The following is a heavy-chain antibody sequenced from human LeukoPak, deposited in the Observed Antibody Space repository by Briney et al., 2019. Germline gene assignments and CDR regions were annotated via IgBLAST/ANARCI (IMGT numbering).Heavy chain of an antibody. V-gene: IGHV3-23*01. CDR2: ISGTGSRT. CDR1: GFTFSSYA. CDR3: AKGLTGYSNYGMDV. J-gene: IGHJ6*02. D-gene: IGHD3-9*01. Sequence: GGSLRLSCAASGFTFSSYAMNWVRQAPGKGLEWVSAISGTGSRTYYADSVKGRFTISRDNSKNTLYLQMKSLRVEHTARYYCAKGLTGYSNYGMDVWGQGTTVTVSS.